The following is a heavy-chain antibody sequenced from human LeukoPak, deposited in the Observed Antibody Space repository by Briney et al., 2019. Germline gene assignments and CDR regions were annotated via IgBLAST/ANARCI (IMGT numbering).Heavy chain of an antibody. CDR2: ISSSRSDT. Sequence: GGSLRLSCAASGFTFSDYYMSWIRQAPGKGLEWVSYISSSRSDTKYADSVKGRFTISRDNAKNSLYLQMNSLRDEDTAVYYCAREYLAVAEVWGQGTLVTVSS. D-gene: IGHD6-19*01. CDR3: AREYLAVAEV. CDR1: GFTFSDYY. J-gene: IGHJ4*02. V-gene: IGHV3-11*06.